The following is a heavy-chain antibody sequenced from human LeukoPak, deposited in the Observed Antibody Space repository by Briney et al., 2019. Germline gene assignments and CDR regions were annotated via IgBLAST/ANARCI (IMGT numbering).Heavy chain of an antibody. CDR2: IYHSGST. V-gene: IGHV4-30-2*01. Sequence: PSETLSLTCAVSGGSISSGGYSWSWIRQPPGKGLEWIGYIYHSGSTYYNPSLKSRVTISVDRSKNQFSLKLSSVTAADTAVYYCARVEQQLADAFDIWGQGTMVTVSS. J-gene: IGHJ3*02. CDR1: GGSISSGGYS. CDR3: ARVEQQLADAFDI. D-gene: IGHD6-13*01.